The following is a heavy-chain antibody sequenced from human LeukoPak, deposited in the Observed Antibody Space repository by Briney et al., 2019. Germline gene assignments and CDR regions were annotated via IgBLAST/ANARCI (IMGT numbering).Heavy chain of an antibody. CDR1: GGSISSYY. D-gene: IGHD2-15*01. CDR3: ARASSGGGCYKH. J-gene: IGHJ4*02. V-gene: IGHV4-59*01. CDR2: IHYSGST. Sequence: PSETLSLTCTVSGGSISSYYWSWSRQPPGKGLEWIGYIHYSGSTNYNPTLKSRVAISVDTSKNQLSLKLSSVTAADTAVYYCARASSGGGCYKHWGQGTLVTVSS.